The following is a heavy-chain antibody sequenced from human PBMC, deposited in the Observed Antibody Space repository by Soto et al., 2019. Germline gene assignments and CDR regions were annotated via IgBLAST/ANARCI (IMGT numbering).Heavy chain of an antibody. J-gene: IGHJ4*02. CDR2: ISSSSSTI. Sequence: EVQLVESGGGLVQPGGSLRLSGAASGFTFISYSMNWVRQAPGKGLEWVSYISSSSSTIYYADSVKGRFTISRDNAKNSLYLQMNSLRAEDTAVYYCARDFTDYGGSYWGQGTLVTVSS. D-gene: IGHD4-17*01. CDR1: GFTFISYS. CDR3: ARDFTDYGGSY. V-gene: IGHV3-48*01.